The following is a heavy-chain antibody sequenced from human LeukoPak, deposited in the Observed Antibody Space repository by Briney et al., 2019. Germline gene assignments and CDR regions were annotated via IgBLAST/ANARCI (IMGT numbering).Heavy chain of an antibody. J-gene: IGHJ4*02. V-gene: IGHV4-4*02. CDR2: IYRSGST. CDR1: GGSISSSNW. CDR3: ARVALYDTSAHNYFDY. D-gene: IGHD3-22*01. Sequence: PSETLSLTCAVSGGSISSSNWWSWVRQPPGKGLEWIGEIYRSGSTNYNPSLKSRVTISVDKSKNQFSLKLSSVTAADTAVYYCARVALYDTSAHNYFDYWGQGTLVTVSS.